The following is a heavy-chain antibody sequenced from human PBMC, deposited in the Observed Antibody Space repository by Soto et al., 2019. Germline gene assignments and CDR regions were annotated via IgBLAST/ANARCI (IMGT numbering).Heavy chain of an antibody. J-gene: IGHJ3*02. CDR2: INHSGST. D-gene: IGHD6-19*01. V-gene: IGHV4-34*01. CDR1: GGSFGGYY. CDR3: AGTGYSSGWYKAAFDI. Sequence: SETLSLTCAVYGGSFGGYYWSWIRQPPGKGLEWIGEINHSGSTNYNPSLKSRVTISVDTSKNQFSLKLSSVTAADTAVYYCAGTGYSSGWYKAAFDIWGQGTMVTVSS.